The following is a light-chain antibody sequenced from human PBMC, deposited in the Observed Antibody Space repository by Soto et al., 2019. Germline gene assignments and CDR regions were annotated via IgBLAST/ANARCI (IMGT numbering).Light chain of an antibody. J-gene: IGKJ1*01. CDR1: QSISTW. CDR2: GVS. Sequence: DIQLTQSPSTLSASVGDRVTITCRASQSISTWLAWYQQKPGNAPKLLIFGVSSLGSGVPSRFSGSGSETDFTLTITTLQPEDFATYYCQQSYTSPRTFGQGTKVEIK. V-gene: IGKV1-39*01. CDR3: QQSYTSPRT.